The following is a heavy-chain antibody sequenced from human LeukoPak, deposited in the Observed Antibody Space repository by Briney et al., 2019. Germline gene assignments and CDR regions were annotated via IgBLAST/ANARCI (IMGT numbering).Heavy chain of an antibody. J-gene: IGHJ3*02. D-gene: IGHD3-10*01. CDR1: GCAGRNCG. CDR2: ITYSGGTT. CDR3: AKDIWFGELLGAFDI. Sequence: SWAATGCAGRNCGMSWFRQASGKGLEWVSTITYSGGTTYYADSVKGRFSISRDNSKNTLYLQMDSLRDEDTALYYCAKDIWFGELLGAFDIWGQGTMVTVSS. V-gene: IGHV3-23*01.